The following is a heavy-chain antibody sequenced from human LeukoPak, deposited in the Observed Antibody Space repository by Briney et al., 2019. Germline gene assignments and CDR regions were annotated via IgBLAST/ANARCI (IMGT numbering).Heavy chain of an antibody. CDR3: ARDLYDSSGYDFDY. Sequence: ASVEVSCKASGYTFTGYYMHWVRQAPGQGLEWMGWINPNSGGTNYAQKFQGRVTMTRDTSISTAYMELSRLRSDDTAVYYCARDLYDSSGYDFDYWGQGTLVTVSS. V-gene: IGHV1-2*02. D-gene: IGHD3-22*01. CDR2: INPNSGGT. CDR1: GYTFTGYY. J-gene: IGHJ4*02.